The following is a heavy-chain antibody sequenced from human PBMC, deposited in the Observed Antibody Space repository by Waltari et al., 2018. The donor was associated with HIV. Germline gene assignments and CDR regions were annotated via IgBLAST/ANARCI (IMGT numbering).Heavy chain of an antibody. D-gene: IGHD3-10*01. CDR3: ARGDQSYPRLWFGEFGMDV. V-gene: IGHV4-38-2*02. CDR2: IYHSGST. CDR1: GYSISSGDY. J-gene: IGHJ6*02. Sequence: QVQLQESGPGLVKPSETRSLTCTVSGYSISSGDYWGRHPQPPGKGLEWIGSIYHSGSTYYNPSLKSRVTISVDTSKNQFSLKLSSVTAADTAVYYCARGDQSYPRLWFGEFGMDVWGQGTTVTVSS.